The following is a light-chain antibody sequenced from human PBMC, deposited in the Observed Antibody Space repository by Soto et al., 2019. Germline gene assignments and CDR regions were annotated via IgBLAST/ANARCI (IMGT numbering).Light chain of an antibody. V-gene: IGKV3D-20*02. J-gene: IGKJ5*01. Sequence: EFVLTQSPGTLSLSPGERATLSCRARQTVRNNYLAWYQQKPGQAPRLLIYDASSRATGIPDRFSGGGSGTDFTLTIRSLEPEDFAIYYCQQRQYWPPITVGQGTRLEIK. CDR2: DAS. CDR3: QQRQYWPPIT. CDR1: QTVRNNY.